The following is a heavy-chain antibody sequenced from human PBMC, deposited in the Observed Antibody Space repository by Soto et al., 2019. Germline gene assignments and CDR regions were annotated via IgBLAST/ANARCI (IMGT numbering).Heavy chain of an antibody. CDR2: LSHSGAAA. Sequence: EVQLLESGGGLVQPGGSLSLPVAASGFTFGGYPMGWVRRAPGKGREGVSDLSHSGAAAYYAESVKGRFTISRDNSNNTLFLQMNSLRAEDTALYYCAKVTYKWPARGYFDYWGQGTLVTVSS. J-gene: IGHJ4*02. CDR3: AKVTYKWPARGYFDY. V-gene: IGHV3-23*01. D-gene: IGHD1-20*01. CDR1: GFTFGGYP.